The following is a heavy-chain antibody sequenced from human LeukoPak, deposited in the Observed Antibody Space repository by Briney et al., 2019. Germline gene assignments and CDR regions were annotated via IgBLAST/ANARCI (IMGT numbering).Heavy chain of an antibody. V-gene: IGHV3-23*01. Sequence: GGSLRLSCAASGFTFSSYAMSWVRQAPGKGLEWVSAISGSGGSTYYADSVKGRFTISRDNSKNTLYLQMNSLRAEDTAVYYCAEESGGYCSSTSCQPFYYFDYWGQGTLVTVSS. CDR3: AEESGGYCSSTSCQPFYYFDY. D-gene: IGHD2-2*03. CDR1: GFTFSSYA. CDR2: ISGSGGST. J-gene: IGHJ4*02.